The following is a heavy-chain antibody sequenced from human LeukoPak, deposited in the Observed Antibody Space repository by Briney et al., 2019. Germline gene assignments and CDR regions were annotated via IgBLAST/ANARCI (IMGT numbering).Heavy chain of an antibody. Sequence: PGGSLRLSCAASGFTFSSYTMNWVRQAPGKGLEWVSYITSSSGTIYYADSVKGRFTISRDNAKNSLYLQMNSLGAEDTAVYYCARAGICSSTSCPIQYYFDYWGQGTLVPVSS. CDR1: GFTFSSYT. V-gene: IGHV3-48*04. CDR2: ITSSSGTI. CDR3: ARAGICSSTSCPIQYYFDY. J-gene: IGHJ4*02. D-gene: IGHD2-2*01.